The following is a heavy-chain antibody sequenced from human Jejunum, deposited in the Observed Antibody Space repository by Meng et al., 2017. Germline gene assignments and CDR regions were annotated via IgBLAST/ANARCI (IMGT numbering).Heavy chain of an antibody. J-gene: IGHJ4*02. V-gene: IGHV4-34*01. CDR1: GGSISDYY. CDR2: INDSGST. CDR3: ARGNEYSNYGADF. Sequence: QVKLQQWGAGLFKPSETLSLTCAVYGGSISDYYWTWIRQPPGKGLEWIGEINDSGSTNYNPSLKSRVTISVDTSKSQFYLRVSSVTAADTAVYYCARGNEYSNYGADFWGQGTLVPSPQ. D-gene: IGHD4-11*01.